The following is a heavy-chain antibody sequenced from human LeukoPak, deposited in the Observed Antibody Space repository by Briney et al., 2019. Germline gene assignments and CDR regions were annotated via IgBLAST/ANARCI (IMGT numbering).Heavy chain of an antibody. Sequence: GGSLRLSCAASRFPFSSYSMTWVRQAPGKGLQWVAHIKPDGTTKFYVDSVKGRFTISRDNALNSLYLQMNSLRAEDTAIYYCARSIPYGTTWYGRSDYWGQGTLVTVSS. CDR3: ARSIPYGTTWYGRSDY. V-gene: IGHV3-7*03. D-gene: IGHD6-13*01. CDR1: RFPFSSYS. J-gene: IGHJ4*02. CDR2: IKPDGTTK.